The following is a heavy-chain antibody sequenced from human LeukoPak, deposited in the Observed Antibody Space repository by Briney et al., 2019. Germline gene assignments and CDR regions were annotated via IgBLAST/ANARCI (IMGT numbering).Heavy chain of an antibody. Sequence: SETLSLTCAVSGGPISSSNWWSWVRQPPGKGLEWIGEIFHDGSTNYNPSLKSRVTISVDKSKNQFSLKLSSVTAADTAVYYCASYGYCSSTSCQISHFDYWGQGTLVTVSS. CDR2: IFHDGST. CDR1: GGPISSSNW. V-gene: IGHV4-4*02. J-gene: IGHJ4*02. CDR3: ASYGYCSSTSCQISHFDY. D-gene: IGHD2-2*01.